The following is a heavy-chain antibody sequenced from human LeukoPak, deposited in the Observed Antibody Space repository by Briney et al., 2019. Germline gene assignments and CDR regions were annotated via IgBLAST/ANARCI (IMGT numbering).Heavy chain of an antibody. D-gene: IGHD3-22*01. CDR1: GASISRHY. CDR3: AKTVHGGDSSGYYPDAFDI. Sequence: PSETLSLTCTVSGASISRHYWSWIRQPAGKGLEWSGRIYISGDTNYNPSVKSRVTLSVAKNQFSLKLRSVTAADTAVYYCAKTVHGGDSSGYYPDAFDIWGQGTMVTVSS. V-gene: IGHV4-4*07. CDR2: IYISGDT. J-gene: IGHJ3*02.